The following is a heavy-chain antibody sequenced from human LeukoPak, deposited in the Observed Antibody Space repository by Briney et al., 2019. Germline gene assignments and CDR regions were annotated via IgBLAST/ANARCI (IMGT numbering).Heavy chain of an antibody. J-gene: IGHJ4*02. Sequence: ASVKVSCKASGYTFTSYYMHWVRQAPGQGLEWMGWINPNSGGTNYAQKFQGRVTMTRDTSISTAYMELSRLRSDDTAVYYCARTYCSSTSCPFDYWGQGTLVTVSS. D-gene: IGHD2-2*01. CDR2: INPNSGGT. V-gene: IGHV1-2*02. CDR1: GYTFTSYY. CDR3: ARTYCSSTSCPFDY.